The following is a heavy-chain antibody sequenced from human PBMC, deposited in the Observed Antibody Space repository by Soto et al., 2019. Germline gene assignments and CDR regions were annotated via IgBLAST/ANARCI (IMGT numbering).Heavy chain of an antibody. CDR2: IHYSGST. CDR3: ARVGCSGGSCYSGHNWFDP. CDR1: GDSISSYY. D-gene: IGHD2-15*01. Sequence: SETLSLTCTVSGDSISSYYWTWIRQPPGKGLEWIGYIHYSGSTNYNPSLKSRVTISVDTSKNQFSLKLSSVTAADTAVYYCARVGCSGGSCYSGHNWFDPWGQGTLVTVSS. J-gene: IGHJ5*02. V-gene: IGHV4-59*01.